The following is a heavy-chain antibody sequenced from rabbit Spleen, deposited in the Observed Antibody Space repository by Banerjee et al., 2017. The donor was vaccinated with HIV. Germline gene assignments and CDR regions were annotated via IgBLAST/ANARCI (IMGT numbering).Heavy chain of an antibody. V-gene: IGHV1S40*01. D-gene: IGHD8-1*01. Sequence: QSLEESGGDLVKPGASLTLTCTASGLDFSSSDWIYWVRQAPGKGLEWIGYIEPIFGNTYYANWVNGRFTISSHNAQNTLYLQLSSLTAADTATYFCARDTGSSFSSYGMDLWGQGTLVTVS. CDR2: IEPIFGNT. J-gene: IGHJ6*01. CDR1: GLDFSSSDW. CDR3: ARDTGSSFSSYGMDL.